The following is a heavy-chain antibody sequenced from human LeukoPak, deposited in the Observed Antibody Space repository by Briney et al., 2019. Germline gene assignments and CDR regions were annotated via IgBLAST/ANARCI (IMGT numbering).Heavy chain of an antibody. D-gene: IGHD3-22*01. CDR3: AKGSKVVLITRDHYMVL. CDR1: GFTFSSYS. Sequence: PGGSLRLSCAASGFTFSSYSMNWVRQAPGKGLEWVSSISSSSSYIYYADSVKGRFTISRENSENTLYLQMNSLRAEDTAVYQCAKGSKVVLITRDHYMVLWRKGTTVSIS. CDR2: ISSSSSYI. J-gene: IGHJ6*03. V-gene: IGHV3-21*01.